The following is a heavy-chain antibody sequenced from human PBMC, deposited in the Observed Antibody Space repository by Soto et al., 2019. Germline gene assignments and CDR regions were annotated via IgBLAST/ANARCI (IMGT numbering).Heavy chain of an antibody. CDR2: ISRDGSNK. CDR3: AKVVFAVGAKDGPDV. Sequence: GGSLRLSCAASGFTFSRYAIHWVRQAPGKGLEWVAVISRDGSNKYYVDSVKGRFTISRDNSKNTLYLQMNSLRAEDTAVYYCAKVVFAVGAKDGPDVWGPGTTVNVSS. V-gene: IGHV3-30*04. J-gene: IGHJ6*02. D-gene: IGHD1-26*01. CDR1: GFTFSRYA.